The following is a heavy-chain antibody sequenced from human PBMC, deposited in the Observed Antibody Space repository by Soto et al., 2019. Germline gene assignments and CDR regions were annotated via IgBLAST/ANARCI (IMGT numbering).Heavy chain of an antibody. J-gene: IGHJ2*01. CDR1: GGSISSSSYY. V-gene: IGHV4-39*01. CDR3: ARHRRQVGGCNRGWYFDL. Sequence: QLQLQESGPGLVKPSETLSLTCTVSGGSISSSSYYWGWIRQPPGKGLEWIGSIYYSGSTYYNPSLKSRVTISVDTSKNQFSLKLSSVTAADTAVYYCARHRRQVGGCNRGWYFDLWGRGTLVTVSS. D-gene: IGHD1-26*01. CDR2: IYYSGST.